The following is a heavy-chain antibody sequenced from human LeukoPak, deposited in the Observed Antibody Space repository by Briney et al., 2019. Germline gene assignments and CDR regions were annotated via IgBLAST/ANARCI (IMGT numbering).Heavy chain of an antibody. D-gene: IGHD6-19*01. J-gene: IGHJ5*02. V-gene: IGHV1-2*06. CDR1: GYTFTGYY. Sequence: GASVKVSCKASGYTFTGYYMHWVRQAPGQGLEWMGRINPNSGGTNCAQKFQGRVTMTRDTSISTAYMELSRLRSDDTAVYYCARTSINPQWLASTNWFDPWGQGTLVTVSS. CDR3: ARTSINPQWLASTNWFDP. CDR2: INPNSGGT.